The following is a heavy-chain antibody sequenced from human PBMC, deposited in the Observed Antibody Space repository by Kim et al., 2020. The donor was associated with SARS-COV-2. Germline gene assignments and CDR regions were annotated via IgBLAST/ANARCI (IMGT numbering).Heavy chain of an antibody. CDR3: ARAPFRFGSAFDI. D-gene: IGHD3-10*01. CDR2: ISYDGSNK. V-gene: IGHV3-30*04. CDR1: GFTFSSYA. Sequence: GGSLRLSCAASGFTFSSYAMHWVRQAPGKGLEWVAVISYDGSNKYYADSVKGRFTISRDNSKNTLYLQMNSLRAEDTAVYYCARAPFRFGSAFDIWGQGT. J-gene: IGHJ3*02.